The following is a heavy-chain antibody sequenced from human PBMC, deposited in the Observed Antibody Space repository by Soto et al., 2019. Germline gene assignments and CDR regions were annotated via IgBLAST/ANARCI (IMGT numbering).Heavy chain of an antibody. D-gene: IGHD3-3*02. CDR3: ASPKIAFYNWFDP. V-gene: IGHV4-39*01. Sequence: QLQLQESGPGLVRPSETLSLTCTVSGGSISSSSYYWGWIRQPPGKGLEWIGSIYYSGSTYYNPSLKIRVTISVDTSKNQFSLKLSSVTAADTAVYYCASPKIAFYNWFDPWGQGTLVTVSS. CDR1: GGSISSSSYY. CDR2: IYYSGST. J-gene: IGHJ5*02.